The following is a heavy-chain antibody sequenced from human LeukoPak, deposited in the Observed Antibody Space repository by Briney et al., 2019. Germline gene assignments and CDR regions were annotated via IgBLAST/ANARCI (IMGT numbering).Heavy chain of an antibody. V-gene: IGHV4-38-2*01. J-gene: IGHJ5*02. CDR1: GFTFSSYE. D-gene: IGHD4-17*01. CDR3: ARIYGDSPFWFDP. Sequence: GSRRLSCAASGFTFSSYEMNWVRQAPGKGLEWIGSIYRLERTYYNPSLKSRVTISGDTSKNQLSLKLTSVTAADTAVYYCARIYGDSPFWFDPWGQGTLVTVSS. CDR2: IYRLERT.